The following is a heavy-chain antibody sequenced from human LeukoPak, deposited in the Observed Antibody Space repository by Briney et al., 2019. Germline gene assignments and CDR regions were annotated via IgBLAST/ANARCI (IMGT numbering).Heavy chain of an antibody. CDR2: IIPIFGTA. Sequence: ASVKVSCKASGGTFSSYAISWVRQAPGQGLEWMGGIIPIFGTANYAQEFQGRVTITADESTSTAYMELSSLRSEDTAVYYCAREAVAGTFSGCFDYWGQGTLVTVSS. D-gene: IGHD6-19*01. CDR1: GGTFSSYA. CDR3: AREAVAGTFSGCFDY. V-gene: IGHV1-69*13. J-gene: IGHJ4*02.